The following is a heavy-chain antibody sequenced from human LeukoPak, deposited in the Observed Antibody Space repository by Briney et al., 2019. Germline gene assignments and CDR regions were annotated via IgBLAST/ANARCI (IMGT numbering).Heavy chain of an antibody. CDR1: GFTFSTFA. CDR2: IFPSGGEI. CDR3: ATYRQVLLPFES. D-gene: IGHD2-8*02. Sequence: GGSLRLSCAASGFTFSTFAMIWVRQPPGKGLEWVSSIFPSGGEIHYADSVRGRFTISRDNSKSTLSLQMNSLRAEDTAIYCCATYRQVLLPFESWGQGTLVTVSS. V-gene: IGHV3-23*01. J-gene: IGHJ4*02.